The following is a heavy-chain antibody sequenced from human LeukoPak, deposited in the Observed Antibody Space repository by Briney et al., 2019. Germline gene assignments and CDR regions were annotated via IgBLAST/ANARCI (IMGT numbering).Heavy chain of an antibody. V-gene: IGHV3-11*01. D-gene: IGHD2-21*02. Sequence: KTGGSLRLSCAASGFTFSDHNIRSIRQAPGKGLEWVSCISSSGSTQYYADSVKVRFTTSRANAKNSLFLQMNSLRAEDTAVYYCARGPRRECGGDCYGWFDPGGEGTLVTVSS. CDR2: ISSSGSTQ. J-gene: IGHJ5*02. CDR1: GFTFSDHN. CDR3: ARGPRRECGGDCYGWFDP.